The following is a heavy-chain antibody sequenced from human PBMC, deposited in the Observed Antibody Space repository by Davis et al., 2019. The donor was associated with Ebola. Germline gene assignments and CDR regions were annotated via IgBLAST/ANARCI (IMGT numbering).Heavy chain of an antibody. J-gene: IGHJ4*02. V-gene: IGHV3-9*01. CDR2: ISWNSGSI. Sequence: SLKISCAASGFTFDDYAMHWVRQAPGKGLEWVSGISWNSGSIGYADSVKGRFTISRDNAKNSLYLQMNSLRAEDTAVYYCARARTLYYFDYWGQGTLVTVSS. CDR3: ARARTLYYFDY. D-gene: IGHD2-2*01. CDR1: GFTFDDYA.